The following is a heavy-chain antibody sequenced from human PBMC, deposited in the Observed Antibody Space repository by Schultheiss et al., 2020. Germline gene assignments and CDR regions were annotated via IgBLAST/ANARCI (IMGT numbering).Heavy chain of an antibody. V-gene: IGHV3-72*01. J-gene: IGHJ3*02. CDR3: ARAFRLWFGERGGAAFDI. CDR1: GFTFSDHY. Sequence: GGSLRLSCAASGFTFSDHYMDWVRQAPGKGLEWVGRTRNKANSYTTEYAASVKGRFTISRDDSKNSLYLQMNSLKTEDTAVYYCARAFRLWFGERGGAAFDIWGQGTMVTVSS. D-gene: IGHD3-10*01. CDR2: TRNKANSYTT.